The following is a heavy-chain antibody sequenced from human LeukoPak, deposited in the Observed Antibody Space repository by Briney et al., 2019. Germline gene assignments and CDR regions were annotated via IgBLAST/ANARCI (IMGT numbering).Heavy chain of an antibody. J-gene: IGHJ4*02. Sequence: GGSLRLSCAASGFTFDDYAMHWVRQAPGKGLEWVSGISWNSGSIGYADSVKGRFTISRDNAKNSLYLQMNSLRAEDTAVYYCARVLSDFDYWGQGTLVTVSS. CDR1: GFTFDDYA. CDR3: ARVLSDFDY. V-gene: IGHV3-9*01. CDR2: ISWNSGSI. D-gene: IGHD3-16*02.